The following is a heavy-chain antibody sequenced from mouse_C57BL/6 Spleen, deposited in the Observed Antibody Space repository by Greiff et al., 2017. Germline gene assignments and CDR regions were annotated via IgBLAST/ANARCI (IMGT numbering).Heavy chain of an antibody. Sequence: QVQLQQPGAELVKPGTSVKLSCKASGYTFTSYWMHWVKQRPGQGLEWIGMIHPNSGSTNYNEKFKSKATLTVDKSSSTAYMQLSSLTSEDSAVYYCAREDYDGGLVFAYWGQGTLVTVSA. D-gene: IGHD2-4*01. CDR2: IHPNSGST. V-gene: IGHV1-64*01. J-gene: IGHJ3*01. CDR1: GYTFTSYW. CDR3: AREDYDGGLVFAY.